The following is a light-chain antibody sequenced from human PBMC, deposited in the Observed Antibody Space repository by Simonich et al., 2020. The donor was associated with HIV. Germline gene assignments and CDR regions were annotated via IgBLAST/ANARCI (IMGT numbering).Light chain of an antibody. Sequence: EIVLTQSPGTLSFSPGERATLSCRASQRVSSNLAWYQQKPGQAPTLLIYDASTRATGIPARFSGSGSGTEFTLTINRMQSEDFAVYYCQQYNNWPRTFGLGTKVEMK. CDR2: DAS. J-gene: IGKJ1*01. CDR1: QRVSSN. V-gene: IGKV3-15*01. CDR3: QQYNNWPRT.